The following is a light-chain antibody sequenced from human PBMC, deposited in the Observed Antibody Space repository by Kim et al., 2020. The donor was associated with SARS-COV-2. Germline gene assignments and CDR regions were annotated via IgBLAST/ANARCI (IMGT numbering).Light chain of an antibody. Sequence: SSELTQDPAVSVALGQTVRITCQGVSLRSYYASWYQQKAGQAPVVVIYGKNNRLSGIPDRFSGSTSGNTASLTITGAQAEDKAVYYCNSRDSSTNHLVFG. J-gene: IGLJ2*01. CDR1: SLRSYY. CDR2: GKN. CDR3: NSRDSSTNHLV. V-gene: IGLV3-19*01.